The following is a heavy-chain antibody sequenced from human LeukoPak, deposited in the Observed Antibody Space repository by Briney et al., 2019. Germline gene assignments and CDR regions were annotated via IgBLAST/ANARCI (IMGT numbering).Heavy chain of an antibody. CDR2: INTDGSNT. CDR1: GFTFSNSW. CDR3: ARGTGSGWYDY. J-gene: IGHJ4*02. V-gene: IGHV3-74*01. Sequence: GGSLRLSCAASGFTFSNSWMHWVRQAPGKGLVWVSRINTDGSNTFYADCVKGRFTISRDNAKNTLYLQMNTLRAEDTAVYFCARGTGSGWYDYWGQGILVTVSS. D-gene: IGHD6-19*01.